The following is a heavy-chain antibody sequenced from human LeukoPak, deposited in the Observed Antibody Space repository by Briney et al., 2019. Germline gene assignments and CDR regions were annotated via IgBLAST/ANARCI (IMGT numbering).Heavy chain of an antibody. CDR2: ITGSGGFT. V-gene: IGHV3-23*01. CDR1: GFPFSTYA. CDR3: VRSLDY. Sequence: GGSLKLSCAASGFPFSTYAMNWVRQAPGKGLEWVSVITGSGGFTQYADSVKGRFTISRDNSKNTVYLQMNSLRVEDTALYYCVRSLDYWGQGTLVTVSS. J-gene: IGHJ4*02.